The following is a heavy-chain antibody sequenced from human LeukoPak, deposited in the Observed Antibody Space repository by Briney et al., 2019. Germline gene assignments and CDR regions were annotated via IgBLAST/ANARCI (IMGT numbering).Heavy chain of an antibody. V-gene: IGHV1-2*02. CDR3: ARAITFGGVTGDYFDY. CDR2: INPNSGGT. D-gene: IGHD3-16*01. Sequence: ASVKVSCKASEYTFSVYHIHWVRLAPGQGLEWMGWINPNSGGTNYAQKFQGRVTMTRDTSISTAYVELSRLRSDDTAVYYCARAITFGGVTGDYFDYWGQGTLVTVSS. CDR1: EYTFSVYH. J-gene: IGHJ4*02.